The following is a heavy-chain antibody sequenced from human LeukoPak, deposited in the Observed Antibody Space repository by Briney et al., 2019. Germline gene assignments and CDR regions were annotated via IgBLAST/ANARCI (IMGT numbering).Heavy chain of an antibody. Sequence: KPSETLSLTCTVSGGSITSNTYYWGWMRQPPGMGPEWIGSMYHTGSTYYNPSLKSRVTISVDTSKNQFSLKLSSVTAADTAVYYCASGYFDLWGRGTLVTVSS. J-gene: IGHJ2*01. V-gene: IGHV4-39*07. CDR2: MYHTGST. CDR1: GGSITSNTYY. CDR3: ASGYFDL.